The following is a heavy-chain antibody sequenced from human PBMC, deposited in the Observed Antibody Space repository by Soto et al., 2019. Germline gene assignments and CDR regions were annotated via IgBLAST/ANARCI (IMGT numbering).Heavy chain of an antibody. CDR2: INPSGGST. CDR1: GYTFTSYY. CDR3: ARDQWGQLVTYGMDV. D-gene: IGHD6-13*01. J-gene: IGHJ6*02. V-gene: IGHV1-46*01. Sequence: GASVKVSCKASGYTFTSYYMHWVRQAPGQGLEWMGIINPSGGSTSYAQKFQGRVTMTRDTSTSTVYMELSSLRSEDTAVYYCARDQWGQLVTYGMDVWGQGTTVTVSS.